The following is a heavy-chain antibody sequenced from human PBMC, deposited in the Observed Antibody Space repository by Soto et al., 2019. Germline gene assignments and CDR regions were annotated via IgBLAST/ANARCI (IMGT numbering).Heavy chain of an antibody. CDR2: ISGSGGSK. CDR3: AKPLLGPYYYYGMDV. CDR1: GFTFSSYA. J-gene: IGHJ6*02. V-gene: IGHV3-23*01. Sequence: EVQLLESGGGLVQPGGSLRLSCAASGFTFSSYAMSWVRQAPGKGLEWVSAISGSGGSKYYADSVKGRFTISRDNSKNTLYLQMNSLRAEDTAVYYCAKPLLGPYYYYGMDVWGQGTTVTVSS.